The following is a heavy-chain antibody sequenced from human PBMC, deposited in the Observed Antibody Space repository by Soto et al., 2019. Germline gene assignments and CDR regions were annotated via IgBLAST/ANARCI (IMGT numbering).Heavy chain of an antibody. V-gene: IGHV3-23*01. CDR1: GFTFSSYA. CDR2: ISFSDGGT. CDR3: VKDDRILGRRYFDL. Sequence: GGSLRLSCAASGFTFSSYAMTWIRQAPGKGLEWVSSISFSDGGTYYADSVKGRLTISRDNSKNTLFLQMNSLRVEDTAVYYCVKDDRILGRRYFDLWGRGTLVTVSS. D-gene: IGHD2-15*01. J-gene: IGHJ2*01.